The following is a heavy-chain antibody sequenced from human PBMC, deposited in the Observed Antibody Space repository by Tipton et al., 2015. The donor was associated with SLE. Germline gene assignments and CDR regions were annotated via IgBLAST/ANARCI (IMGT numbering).Heavy chain of an antibody. J-gene: IGHJ4*02. CDR2: IYYSGST. CDR1: GGSISSGGYY. D-gene: IGHD3-10*02. Sequence: TLSLTCTVSGGSISSGGYYWSWIRQHPGKGLEWIGYIYYSGSTYYNPSLKSRVTISVDTSKNQFSLKLSSVTAADTAVYYCARMFSDGWYYFDFSFQGSLVPVAS. V-gene: IGHV4-31*03. CDR3: ARMFSDGWYYFDF.